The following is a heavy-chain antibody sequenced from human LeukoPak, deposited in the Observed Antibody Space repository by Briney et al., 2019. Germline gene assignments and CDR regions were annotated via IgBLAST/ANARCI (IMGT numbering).Heavy chain of an antibody. CDR2: IKQDGSEK. CDR1: GFTFSSYW. V-gene: IGHV3-7*01. D-gene: IGHD4-17*01. Sequence: GGSLRLSCAASGFTFSSYWMSWVRQAPGKGLEGVANIKQDGSEKYYVDSVKGRFTISRDNAKNSLYLQMNSLRAEDTAVYYCARSTVIDAFDIWGQGTMITVSS. J-gene: IGHJ3*02. CDR3: ARSTVIDAFDI.